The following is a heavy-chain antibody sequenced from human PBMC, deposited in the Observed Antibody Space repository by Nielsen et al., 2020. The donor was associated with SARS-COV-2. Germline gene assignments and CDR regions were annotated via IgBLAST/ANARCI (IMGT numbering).Heavy chain of an antibody. Sequence: WIRQPPGKGLEWAANIKQDGSEKYFIDSVKGRFTISRDNAKNSLYLQMNSLRAEDTAVYYCARDWSSGSGSSYYYYGMDVWGQGTTVTVSS. J-gene: IGHJ6*02. V-gene: IGHV3-7*01. CDR2: IKQDGSEK. CDR3: ARDWSSGSGSSYYYYGMDV. D-gene: IGHD3-10*01.